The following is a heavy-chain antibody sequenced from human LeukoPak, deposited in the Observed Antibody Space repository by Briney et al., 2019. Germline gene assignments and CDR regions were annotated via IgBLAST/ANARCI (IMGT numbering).Heavy chain of an antibody. Sequence: SETLSLTCTVSGASISGSGYYWGWIRQPPGKGLEWIGSIYSSGSTYYNASLQSRVTISIETSKNQISLRLNSVTAADTAMYYCARQTGSGLFILPGGQGTLVTVSS. J-gene: IGHJ4*02. V-gene: IGHV4-39*01. CDR2: IYSSGST. CDR3: ARQTGSGLFILP. D-gene: IGHD3/OR15-3a*01. CDR1: GASISGSGYY.